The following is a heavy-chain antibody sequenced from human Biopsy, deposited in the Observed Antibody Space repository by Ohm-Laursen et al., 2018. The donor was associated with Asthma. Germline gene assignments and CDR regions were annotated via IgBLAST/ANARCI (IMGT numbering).Heavy chain of an antibody. V-gene: IGHV3-23*01. CDR1: GFTFSSYA. J-gene: IGHJ3*02. Sequence: SLRLSCAASGFTFSSYAMSWVRQAPGKGLKWVSAISGSGGSTYYADSVKGRFTISRDNSKNTLYLQMNSLRAEETAVYYCARARESSSWASAFDIWGQGTKVTVSS. CDR3: ARARESSSWASAFDI. CDR2: ISGSGGST. D-gene: IGHD6-6*01.